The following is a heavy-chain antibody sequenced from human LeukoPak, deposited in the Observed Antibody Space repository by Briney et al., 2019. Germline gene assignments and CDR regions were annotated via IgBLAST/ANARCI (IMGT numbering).Heavy chain of an antibody. V-gene: IGHV4-61*02. CDR2: IYTSGST. J-gene: IGHJ6*03. CDR1: GGSISSGSYY. CDR3: ATSRRGLLSYYYYYMDV. D-gene: IGHD2/OR15-2a*01. Sequence: SQTLSLTCTVSGGSISSGSYYWNWIRQPAGRGLEWIGRIYTSGSTNYNPSLKSRVTISVDTSKNQFSLKLSSLTSADTAVYYCATSRRGLLSYYYYYMDVWGKGTTVTISS.